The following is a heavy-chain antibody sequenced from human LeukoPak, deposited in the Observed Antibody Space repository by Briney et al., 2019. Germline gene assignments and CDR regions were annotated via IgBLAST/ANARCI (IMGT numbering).Heavy chain of an antibody. CDR3: ARNWNYHAFDI. V-gene: IGHV1-18*01. CDR2: ISAYNGNT. CDR1: GYTFTSYG. J-gene: IGHJ3*02. Sequence: ASVKVSCKASGYTFTSYGISWVRQAPGQGLEWMGWISAYNGNTNYAQKLQGRVTMTTDTSTSTASMELRSLRSDDTAVYYCARNWNYHAFDIWGQGTMVTVSS. D-gene: IGHD1-7*01.